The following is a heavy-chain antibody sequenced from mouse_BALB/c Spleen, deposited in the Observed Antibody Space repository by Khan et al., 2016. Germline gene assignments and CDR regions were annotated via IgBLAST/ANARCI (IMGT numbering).Heavy chain of an antibody. CDR3: AKWLLGANDY. D-gene: IGHD2-3*01. J-gene: IGHJ4*01. Sequence: QVQLQQSGAELMKPGASVKISCKAPGYTFSTQWIKWVKQRPGHGLEWLGEILPGSGNVTYNEKLKDTATFTSETSSNTAYMTLSSLTTEDSAVSTCAKWLLGANDYWGQGTSITVTS. CDR2: ILPGSGNV. CDR1: GYTFSTQW. V-gene: IGHV1-9*01.